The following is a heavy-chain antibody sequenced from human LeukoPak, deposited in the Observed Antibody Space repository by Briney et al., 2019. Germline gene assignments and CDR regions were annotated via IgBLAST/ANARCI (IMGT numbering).Heavy chain of an antibody. D-gene: IGHD3-22*01. CDR1: GGSISSYY. CDR3: ARGDHYDSSGKSWFDP. J-gene: IGHJ5*02. V-gene: IGHV4-4*07. Sequence: SETLSLTCTVSGGSISSYYWSWIRQPAGKGLEWIGRIYTSGSTNYNPSLKSRVTMSVDTSKNQFSLKLSSVTAADTAVYYCARGDHYDSSGKSWFDPWGQGTLVTVSS. CDR2: IYTSGST.